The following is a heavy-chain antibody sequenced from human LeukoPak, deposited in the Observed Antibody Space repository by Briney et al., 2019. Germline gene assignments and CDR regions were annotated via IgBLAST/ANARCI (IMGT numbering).Heavy chain of an antibody. Sequence: GGSLRLSCVVSGFTSEFTFSDFEMYWVRQARGKGLEWVSYISSSGSTKYYADSVKGRFTISRDNAKNSLFLQMNSLRAEDTAVYYCATMTVASAFDYWGQGSLVTVSS. J-gene: IGHJ4*02. V-gene: IGHV3-48*03. D-gene: IGHD6-19*01. CDR1: GFTSEFTFSDFE. CDR2: ISSSGSTK. CDR3: ATMTVASAFDY.